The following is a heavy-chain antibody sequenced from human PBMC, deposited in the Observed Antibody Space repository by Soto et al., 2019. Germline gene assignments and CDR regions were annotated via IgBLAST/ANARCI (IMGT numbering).Heavy chain of an antibody. CDR3: ARGGFWSAYYSTHYGMDV. CDR1: GGSISSGGYS. Sequence: SETLSLTCAVSGGSISSGGYSWSWIRQPPGKGLEWIGYIYHSGSTYYNPSLKSRVTISVDRSKNQFSLKLSSVTAADTAVYYCARGGFWSAYYSTHYGMDVWGQGTTVTVSS. CDR2: IYHSGST. D-gene: IGHD3-3*01. V-gene: IGHV4-30-2*01. J-gene: IGHJ6*02.